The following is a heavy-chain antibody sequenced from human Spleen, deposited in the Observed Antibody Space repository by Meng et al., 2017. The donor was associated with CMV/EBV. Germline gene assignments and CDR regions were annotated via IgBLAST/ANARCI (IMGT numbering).Heavy chain of an antibody. CDR3: ARETHNDFWNGYLYYGMDV. CDR1: GFTLSDHY. V-gene: IGHV3-11*01. CDR2: ISNSGNII. D-gene: IGHD3-3*01. Sequence: LSLTCVASGFTLSDHYMSWIRQAPGKGLEWVAYISNSGNIIYYGDSVKGRFTISRDNAKNSLYLQMDSLRADDTAVYHCARETHNDFWNGYLYYGMDVWGQGTTVTVSS. J-gene: IGHJ6*02.